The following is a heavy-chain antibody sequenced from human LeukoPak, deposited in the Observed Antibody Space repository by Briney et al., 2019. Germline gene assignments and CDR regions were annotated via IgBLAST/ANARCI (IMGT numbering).Heavy chain of an antibody. CDR3: VRDLVATIDHYYYGMDV. J-gene: IGHJ6*02. D-gene: IGHD5-12*01. CDR1: GGSVSSGSYY. V-gene: IGHV4-61*01. Sequence: PETLSLTCTVSGGSVSSGSYYWSWLRQPPGKGLEGIGYIYNSVRTNYNPSLKSRVTISVDTSKNQLSLKLSSVTAADTAVYFCVRDLVATIDHYYYGMDVWGQGTTVTGSS. CDR2: IYNSVRT.